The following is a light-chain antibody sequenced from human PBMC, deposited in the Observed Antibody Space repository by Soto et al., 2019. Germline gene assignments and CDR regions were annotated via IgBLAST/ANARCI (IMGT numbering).Light chain of an antibody. V-gene: IGKV1-33*01. J-gene: IGKJ5*01. CDR3: QQYENLPT. Sequence: DIQITQSPPSLSASVGDRVTMTCQASQNINNYLNWYQQKPGRAPKLLIYDASNLEAGVPSRFRGSGSGTDFTFTISRLQPEDIATYYCQQYENLPTFGQGTRLEIK. CDR2: DAS. CDR1: QNINNY.